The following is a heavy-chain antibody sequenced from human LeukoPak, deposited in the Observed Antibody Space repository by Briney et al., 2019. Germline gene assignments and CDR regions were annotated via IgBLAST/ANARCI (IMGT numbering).Heavy chain of an antibody. D-gene: IGHD3-22*01. J-gene: IGHJ4*02. CDR1: GYTFTSYG. V-gene: IGHV1-18*01. CDR2: ISAYNGNT. CDR3: ASSGYSEGYFDY. Sequence: ASVKVSCKASGYTFTSYGISWVRQAPGQGLEWMGWISAYNGNTNYAQKLQGRVTMTTDTSTSTAYMELRSLRSHDTAVYYCASSGYSEGYFDYWGQGTLVTVSS.